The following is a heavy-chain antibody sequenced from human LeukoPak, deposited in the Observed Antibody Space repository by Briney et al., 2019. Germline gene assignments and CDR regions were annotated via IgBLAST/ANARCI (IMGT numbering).Heavy chain of an antibody. Sequence: GASVKVSCKASGYTFTGYYMHWVRQTPGQGLEWMGRINPNSGGTNYAQKFQGRVTVTRDTSISTAYMELSRLRSDDTAVYYCAREFDEGMVRGFDPWGQGTLVTVSS. CDR3: AREFDEGMVRGFDP. J-gene: IGHJ5*02. V-gene: IGHV1-2*06. D-gene: IGHD3-10*01. CDR1: GYTFTGYY. CDR2: INPNSGGT.